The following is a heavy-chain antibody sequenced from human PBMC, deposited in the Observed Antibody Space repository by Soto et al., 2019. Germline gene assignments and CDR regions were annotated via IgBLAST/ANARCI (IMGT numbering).Heavy chain of an antibody. V-gene: IGHV4-31*03. CDR1: GGSISSGGYY. CDR2: IYYSGST. Sequence: QVQLQESGPGLVKPSQTLSLTCTVSGGSISSGGYYWSWIRQHPGKGLEWIGYIYYSGSTYYNPSLKSRVTIAVDTSKNQFSLQLSSVTAADTAVYYCARLGESSSWPRYYGMDVWGQGTTVTVSS. CDR3: ARLGESSSWPRYYGMDV. J-gene: IGHJ6*02. D-gene: IGHD6-13*01.